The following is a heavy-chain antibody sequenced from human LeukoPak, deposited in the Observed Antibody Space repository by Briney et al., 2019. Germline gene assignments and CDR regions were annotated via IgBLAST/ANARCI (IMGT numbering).Heavy chain of an antibody. CDR3: AREGSEGYSYGFMDV. CDR1: GVTFSSYS. Sequence: GGSLRLSCVASGVTFSSYSMNWVRQAPGKGLEWVSSISSSSSFIYSADSVKGRFTISTDNAKNSLYLQMNSLRAEDTAVYYCAREGSEGYSYGFMDVWGKGTTVTVSS. CDR2: ISSSSSFI. V-gene: IGHV3-21*01. J-gene: IGHJ6*03. D-gene: IGHD5-18*01.